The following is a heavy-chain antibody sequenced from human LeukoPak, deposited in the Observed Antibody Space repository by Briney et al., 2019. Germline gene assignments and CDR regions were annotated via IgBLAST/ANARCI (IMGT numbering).Heavy chain of an antibody. CDR1: GFTFDDYG. CDR2: INWNGGST. J-gene: IGHJ4*02. CDR3: AREREYSSGWYRVYYFDY. Sequence: GGSLRLSCAASGFTFDDYGVSWVRQAPGKGLEWVSGINWNGGSTGYADSVKGRFTISRDNAKNSLYLQMNSLRAEDTALYYCAREREYSSGWYRVYYFDYWGQGTLVTVSS. D-gene: IGHD6-19*01. V-gene: IGHV3-20*04.